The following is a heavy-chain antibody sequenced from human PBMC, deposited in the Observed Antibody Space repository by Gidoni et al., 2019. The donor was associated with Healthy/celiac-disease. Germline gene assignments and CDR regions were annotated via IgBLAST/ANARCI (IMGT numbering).Heavy chain of an antibody. Sequence: QVQLQESGPGLVKPSGTLSLTCAVSGGSISSSNWWSWGRQPPGKGLEWIGEIYHSGSTNYNPSLKSRVTISVDKSKNQFSLKLSSVTAADTAVYYCAREERYSYGLEAFDIWGQGTMVTVSS. CDR1: GGSISSSNW. D-gene: IGHD5-18*01. CDR3: AREERYSYGLEAFDI. J-gene: IGHJ3*02. V-gene: IGHV4-4*02. CDR2: IYHSGST.